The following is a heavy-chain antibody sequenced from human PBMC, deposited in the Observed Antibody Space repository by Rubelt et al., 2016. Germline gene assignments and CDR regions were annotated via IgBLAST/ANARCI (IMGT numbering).Heavy chain of an antibody. Sequence: PGGSLRLSCAASGFTFSDYYMSWIRQAPGKGLEWVSYISSSGSTIYYADSVKGRFTISRDNAKNSLYLQMNSLRAEDTAVDYCARDRPYSSSSGDYYYYGMDVWGQGTTVTVS. CDR2: ISSSGSTI. D-gene: IGHD6-6*01. CDR3: ARDRPYSSSSGDYYYYGMDV. V-gene: IGHV3-11*01. J-gene: IGHJ6*02. CDR1: GFTFSDYY.